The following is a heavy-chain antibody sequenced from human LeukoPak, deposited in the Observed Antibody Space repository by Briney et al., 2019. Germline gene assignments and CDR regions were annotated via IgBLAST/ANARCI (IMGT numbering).Heavy chain of an antibody. V-gene: IGHV1-3*04. Sequence: ASVKVSCKASGYTFTNYAIHWVRQAPGQRLEWMGWINTGNGNTKYSQKFQGRVTITRDTSASTAYMELSSLRSEDTAEYYCARDQGDYYGSALPDYWGQGTLVTVSS. D-gene: IGHD3-10*01. CDR1: GYTFTNYA. CDR2: INTGNGNT. J-gene: IGHJ4*02. CDR3: ARDQGDYYGSALPDY.